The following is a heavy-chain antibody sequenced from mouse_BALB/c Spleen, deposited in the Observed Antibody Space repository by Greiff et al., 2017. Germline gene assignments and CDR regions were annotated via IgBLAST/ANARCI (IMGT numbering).Heavy chain of an antibody. V-gene: IGHV5-6*02. J-gene: IGHJ2*01. CDR2: ISSGGSYT. CDR1: GFTFSSYG. Sequence: VKVVESGGDLVKPGGSLKLSCAASGFTFSSYGMSWVRQTPDKRLEWVATISSGGSYTYYPDSVKGRFTISRDNAKNTLYLQMSSLKSEDTAMYYCARQHGNYYFDYWGQGTTLTVSS. CDR3: ARQHGNYYFDY. D-gene: IGHD2-1*01.